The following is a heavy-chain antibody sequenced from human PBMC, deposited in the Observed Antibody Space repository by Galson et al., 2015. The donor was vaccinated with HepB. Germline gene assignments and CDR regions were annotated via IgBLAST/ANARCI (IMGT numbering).Heavy chain of an antibody. J-gene: IGHJ6*02. CDR3: GRGGGYSRAYNGMDV. CDR1: GFTFSSYG. D-gene: IGHD1-26*01. CDR2: ISYDGSTE. Sequence: SLRLSCAASGFTFSSYGMHWVRQAPGKGLEWVAVISYDGSTEYYAESVKGRFTISRDSSKNTLYLQMNSLRGEDTAAYYCGRGGGYSRAYNGMDVWGQGTTVTVSS. V-gene: IGHV3-30*19.